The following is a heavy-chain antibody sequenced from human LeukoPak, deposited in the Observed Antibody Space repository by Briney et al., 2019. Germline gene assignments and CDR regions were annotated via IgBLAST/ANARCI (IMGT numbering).Heavy chain of an antibody. CDR1: GGSISSGGYS. Sequence: SQTLSLTCAVSGGSISSGGYSWSWIRQPPGKGLEWIGYIYHSGSTYYNPSLKSRVTLSVDRSKNQFSLKLSSVTAADTAVYYCASLYGSGSYYNVDYWGQGTLVTVSS. CDR3: ASLYGSGSYYNVDY. CDR2: IYHSGST. V-gene: IGHV4-30-2*01. J-gene: IGHJ4*02. D-gene: IGHD3-10*01.